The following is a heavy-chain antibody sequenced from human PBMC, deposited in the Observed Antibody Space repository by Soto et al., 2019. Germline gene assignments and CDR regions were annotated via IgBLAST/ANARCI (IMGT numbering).Heavy chain of an antibody. V-gene: IGHV5-51*01. CDR2: IYPGDSDT. CDR3: ARYYCSSTSCYYYYYGMDV. CDR1: GYSFTSYW. J-gene: IGHJ6*02. D-gene: IGHD2-2*01. Sequence: PGESLKISCKGSGYSFTSYWIGWVRQMPGKGLEWMGIIYPGDSDTRYSPPFQGQVTISADKSISTAYLQWSSLKASDTAMYYCARYYCSSTSCYYYYYGMDVWGQGTTVTVSS.